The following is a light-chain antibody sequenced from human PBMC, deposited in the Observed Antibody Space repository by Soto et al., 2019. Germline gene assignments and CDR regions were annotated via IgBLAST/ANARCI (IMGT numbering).Light chain of an antibody. V-gene: IGKV3-11*01. J-gene: IGKJ5*01. CDR2: GAS. CDR3: QQRQYWPPIT. Sequence: EIVLTQSPGALSLSPGERATLSCWASESIGDYLAWYQQKPGQAPRLLIYGASSRATGIPARFGGSGSGTDFTLTISSLEPEDFAVYYCQQRQYWPPITFGQGTRLEIK. CDR1: ESIGDY.